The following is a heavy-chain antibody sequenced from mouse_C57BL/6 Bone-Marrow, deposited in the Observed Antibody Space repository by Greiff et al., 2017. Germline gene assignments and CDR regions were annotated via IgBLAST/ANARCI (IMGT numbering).Heavy chain of an antibody. V-gene: IGHV5-4*03. CDR3: ASEDITTVGAR. J-gene: IGHJ4*01. Sequence: EVKLMESGGGLVKPGGSLKLSCAASGFTFSGYAMSWVRQTPEKRLEWVASISDGGSYTYYPDNVKGRFPISRDNAKNHRYLQMSHLKSEDTAMYYCASEDITTVGARWGQGTSVTVSS. CDR2: ISDGGSYT. D-gene: IGHD1-1*01. CDR1: GFTFSGYA.